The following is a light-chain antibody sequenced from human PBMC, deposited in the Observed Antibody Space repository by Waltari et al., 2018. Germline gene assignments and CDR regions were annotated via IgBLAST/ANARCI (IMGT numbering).Light chain of an antibody. V-gene: IGKV3-20*01. CDR1: QCVNSNY. J-gene: IGKJ2*01. CDR3: QQDGSAPYT. CDR2: AAS. Sequence: VLTQSPGTLSLSPGETASLSCRASQCVNSNYLAWYQQRPGQAPRLLIYAASIRATGIPDRFSGSGSGTDFTLTITRLEAEDFAVYYCQQDGSAPYTFGQGTKLEI.